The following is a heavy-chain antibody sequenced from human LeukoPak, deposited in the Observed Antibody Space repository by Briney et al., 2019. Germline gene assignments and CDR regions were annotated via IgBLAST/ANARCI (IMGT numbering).Heavy chain of an antibody. D-gene: IGHD6-6*01. V-gene: IGHV1-18*01. CDR1: GYTFTSYG. CDR3: AREKLEYSSSAGYYYYYYMDV. Sequence: ASVKVSCKASGYTFTSYGISWVRQAPGQGLEWMGWISAYNGNTNYAQKFQGRVTITTDESTSTAYMELSSLRSEDTAVYYCAREKLEYSSSAGYYYYYYMDVWGKGTTVTVSS. CDR2: ISAYNGNT. J-gene: IGHJ6*03.